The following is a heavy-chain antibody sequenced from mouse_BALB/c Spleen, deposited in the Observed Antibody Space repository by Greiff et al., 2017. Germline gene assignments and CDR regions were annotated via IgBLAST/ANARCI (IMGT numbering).Heavy chain of an antibody. J-gene: IGHJ1*01. V-gene: IGHV1-77*01. CDR1: GYTFTDYV. CDR2: IYPGSGST. CDR3: ARPYFDV. Sequence: LVESGPELVKPGASVKMSCKASGYTFTDYVISWVKQRTGQGLEWIGEIYPGSGSTYYNEKFKGKATLTADKSSNTAYMQLSSLTSEDSAVYFCARPYFDVWGAGTTVTVSS.